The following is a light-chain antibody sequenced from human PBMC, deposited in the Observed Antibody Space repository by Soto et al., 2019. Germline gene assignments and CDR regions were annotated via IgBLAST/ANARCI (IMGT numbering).Light chain of an antibody. CDR2: RNN. J-gene: IGLJ2*01. V-gene: IGLV1-47*01. CDR1: SSNIGSNY. Sequence: QPVLTQPPSASGTPGQRVTISCSGSSSNIGSNYVYWYQQLPGTAPKLLIYRNNQRPSGVPHRFSGSKSGTSASLAISGLRSEDEADYYCAAWDDSLSGRVVFGGGTKLTVL. CDR3: AAWDDSLSGRVV.